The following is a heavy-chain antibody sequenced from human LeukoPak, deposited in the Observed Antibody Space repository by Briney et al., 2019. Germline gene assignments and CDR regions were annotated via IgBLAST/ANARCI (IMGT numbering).Heavy chain of an antibody. CDR3: ARLSRDGLWFGPFDY. CDR1: SGSLRSYY. CDR2: IHYRGST. D-gene: IGHD3-10*01. V-gene: IGHV4-59*08. J-gene: IGHJ4*02. Sequence: SQTPSLTRTVSSGSLRSYYSTWIPHPPGKGLEWIGYIHYRGSTNYNTSLPRRVPLYLETPKKPFSLKMSSLYPAHTALCYCARLSRDGLWFGPFDYWGQGTLVTVSS.